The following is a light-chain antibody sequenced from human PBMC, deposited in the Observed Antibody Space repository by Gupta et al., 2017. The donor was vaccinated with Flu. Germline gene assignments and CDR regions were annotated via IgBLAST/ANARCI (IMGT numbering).Light chain of an antibody. CDR1: QGMSNA. CDR3: KQFNN. CDR2: DSS. Sequence: AIQLAQSPSSLSASVGDRVTITCRTSQGMSNAVAWYQQKSGRPPKLLIYDSSRLYSGVSARFSGSGSGTDFTLTISSLQPEDFATYYGKQFNNFGPGTRVDI. V-gene: IGKV1D-13*01. J-gene: IGKJ3*01.